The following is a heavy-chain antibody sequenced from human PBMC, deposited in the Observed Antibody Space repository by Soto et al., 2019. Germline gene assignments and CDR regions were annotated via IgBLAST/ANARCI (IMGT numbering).Heavy chain of an antibody. D-gene: IGHD2-15*01. CDR1: GASISHGDYY. CDR3: ARQQYTVVTAFDV. V-gene: IGHV4-61*08. J-gene: IGHJ3*01. Sequence: QVQLQESGPGLVKPAQTLSLTCTVSGASISHGDYYWSWIRQPPGEGLEWIGYVSYSGKTGYNPSLKSRVSMSIDTSKNEFSLKLTSLTAADAATYYCARQQYTVVTAFDVWGQGTTVAVSS. CDR2: VSYSGKT.